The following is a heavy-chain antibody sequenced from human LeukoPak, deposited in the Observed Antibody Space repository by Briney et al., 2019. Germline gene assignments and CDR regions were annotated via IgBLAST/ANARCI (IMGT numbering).Heavy chain of an antibody. Sequence: SETLSLTCTVSGGSISSYYWSWIRQSPGKGLEWIGYIHYSGSTNYNPSLKSRVTISVDTSKNQFSLKLSSVTAADTAVYYCARTDLTGYYDNWFDPWGQGTLVTVSS. V-gene: IGHV4-59*01. CDR1: GGSISSYY. CDR3: ARTDLTGYYDNWFDP. CDR2: IHYSGST. J-gene: IGHJ5*02. D-gene: IGHD3-9*01.